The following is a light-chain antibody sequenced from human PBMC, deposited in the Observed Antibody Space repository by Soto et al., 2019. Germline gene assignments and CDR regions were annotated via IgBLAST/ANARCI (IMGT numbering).Light chain of an antibody. V-gene: IGKV1-5*01. CDR3: QQYNSYS. J-gene: IGKJ1*01. CDR2: DVS. CDR1: QSISSW. Sequence: DIQMTQSPSTLCASVGDRVAITCRASQSISSWLAWYQQKPGKAPKLLIYDVSSLESGVPSRFSGSGSGTEFTLTISSLQPDDFATYYCQQYNSYSFGQGTKVDIK.